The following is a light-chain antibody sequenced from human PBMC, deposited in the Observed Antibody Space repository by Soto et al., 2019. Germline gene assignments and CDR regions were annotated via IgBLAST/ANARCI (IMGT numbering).Light chain of an antibody. Sequence: DIRMTQSPNTLPASVGDRITITCRASQHITMWLAWYQHKPGRAPRLLIYDASTLKPGVPSRFGGSASGRDVTLTIRGLQPDDVATYYCQQYDVSPGTFGQGTKVENK. CDR2: DAS. V-gene: IGKV1-5*01. CDR3: QQYDVSPGT. J-gene: IGKJ1*01. CDR1: QHITMW.